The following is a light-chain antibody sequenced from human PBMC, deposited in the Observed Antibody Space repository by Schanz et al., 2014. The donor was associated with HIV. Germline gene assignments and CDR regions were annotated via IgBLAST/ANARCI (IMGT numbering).Light chain of an antibody. CDR3: LLSYRDARGV. Sequence: QAVVTQEPSLTVSPGGTVTLTCASSTGAVTSGYYPNWFQQKPGQAPRALIYSTNNKQSWTPARFSGSLLGGKAALTLSGAQPEDEADYYCLLSYRDARGVFGGGTKLTVL. CDR2: STN. CDR1: TGAVTSGYY. V-gene: IGLV7-43*01. J-gene: IGLJ2*01.